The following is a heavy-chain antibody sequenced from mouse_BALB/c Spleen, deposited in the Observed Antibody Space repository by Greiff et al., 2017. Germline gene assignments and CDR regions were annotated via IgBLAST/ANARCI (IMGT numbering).Heavy chain of an antibody. J-gene: IGHJ4*01. CDR3: ASGDAMDY. Sequence: EVQRVESGGGLVKPGGSLKLSCAASGFTFSSYAMSCVRQAPEKRLAWVASISSGGSTYYPDSVKGRFPISRDNARNILYLQMSRLRSEDTAMYYCASGDAMDYWGQGTSVTVSS. V-gene: IGHV5-6-5*01. CDR2: ISSGGST. CDR1: GFTFSSYA.